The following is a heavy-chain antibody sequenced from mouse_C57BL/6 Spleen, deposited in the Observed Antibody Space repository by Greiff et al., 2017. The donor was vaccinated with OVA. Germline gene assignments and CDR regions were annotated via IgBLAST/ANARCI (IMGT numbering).Heavy chain of an antibody. D-gene: IGHD1-1*01. CDR3: ARKGLLRYHWYFDV. CDR2: INPYNGGT. J-gene: IGHJ1*03. CDR1: GYTFTDYY. Sequence: VQLQQSGPVLVKPGASVKMSCKASGYTFTDYYMNWVKQSHGKSLEWIGVINPYNGGTSYNQKFKGKATLTVDTSSSKAYMELNSLTSEDSAVYYCARKGLLRYHWYFDVWGTGTTVTVSS. V-gene: IGHV1-19*01.